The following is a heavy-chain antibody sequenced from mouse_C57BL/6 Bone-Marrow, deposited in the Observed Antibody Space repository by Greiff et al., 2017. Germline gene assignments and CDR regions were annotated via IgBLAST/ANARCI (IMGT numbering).Heavy chain of an antibody. J-gene: IGHJ1*03. CDR3: VRRNYDGSSYVGNWYFDV. D-gene: IGHD1-1*01. Sequence: EVMLVESGGGLVQPKGSLKLSCAASGFSFNTYAMNWVRQAPGKGLEWVARIRSKSNNYATYYADSVKDRFTISRDDSESMLYLQMNNLKTEDTAMYYCVRRNYDGSSYVGNWYFDVWGTGTTVTVSS. CDR1: GFSFNTYA. CDR2: IRSKSNNYAT. V-gene: IGHV10-1*01.